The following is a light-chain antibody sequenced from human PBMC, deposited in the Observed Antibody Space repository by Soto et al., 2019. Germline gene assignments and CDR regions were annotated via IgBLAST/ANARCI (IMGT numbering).Light chain of an antibody. CDR1: SSNIGNNY. CDR2: EDK. J-gene: IGLJ1*01. V-gene: IGLV1-51*02. Sequence: QSVLTQPPSVSAAPGQKVTISCSGSSSNIGNNYVSWYQQLPGTAPKLLIYEDKKRPSGIPARFSGSKSGTSATLGITGLQTGDEADYYCQTWDSSLSAGVFGTGTKLTV. CDR3: QTWDSSLSAGV.